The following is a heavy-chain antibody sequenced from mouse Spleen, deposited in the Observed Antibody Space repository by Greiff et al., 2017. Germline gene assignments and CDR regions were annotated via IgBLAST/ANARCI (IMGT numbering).Heavy chain of an antibody. CDR1: GFNIKDDY. D-gene: IGHD1-1*01. V-gene: IGHV14-4*01. Sequence: VQLQQSGAELVRPGASVKLSCTASGFNIKDDYMHWVRQWPEQGLEWIGWIDPENGDTEYASKFQGKATITADTSSNTAYLQLSSLTSEDTAVYYCTLLPSSGPFAYWGQGTLVTVSA. J-gene: IGHJ3*01. CDR2: IDPENGDT. CDR3: TLLPSSGPFAY.